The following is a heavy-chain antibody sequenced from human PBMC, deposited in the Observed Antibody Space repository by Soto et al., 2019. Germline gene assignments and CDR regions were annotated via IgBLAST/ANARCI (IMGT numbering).Heavy chain of an antibody. CDR3: ARPRDVAERGFRRHGWYFDV. CDR2: IYYAAIS. V-gene: IGHV4-59*08. Sequence: QVRLQESGPGLVQPSETLSLTCSVSGESITGYFWSWIRQPPGKALEWIGHIYYAAISKYNPALESRVTMSVDTTKNEFSLSLTSVTAAATAVYYCARPRDVAERGFRRHGWYFDVWGRGALVVVSS. CDR1: GESITGYF. D-gene: IGHD5-12*01. J-gene: IGHJ2*01.